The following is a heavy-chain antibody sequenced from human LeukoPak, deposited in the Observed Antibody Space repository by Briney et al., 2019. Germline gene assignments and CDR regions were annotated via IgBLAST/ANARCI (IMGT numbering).Heavy chain of an antibody. CDR3: AHSRYSSSPDY. CDR1: GGSISSSGYY. Sequence: TLSLTCTVSGGSISSSGYYWGWIRQPPGKGLEWLALIYWDDDKRYSPSLKSRLTITKDTSKNQVVLTMTNMDPVDTATYYCAHSRYSSSPDYWGQGTLVTVSS. CDR2: IYWDDDK. J-gene: IGHJ4*02. D-gene: IGHD6-6*01. V-gene: IGHV2-5*02.